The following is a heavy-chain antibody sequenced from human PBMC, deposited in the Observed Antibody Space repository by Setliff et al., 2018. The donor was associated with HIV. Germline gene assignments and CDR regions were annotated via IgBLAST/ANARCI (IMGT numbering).Heavy chain of an antibody. CDR1: GGTFTGYA. CDR3: ARGGPYDSSGYPFDY. Sequence: GASVKVSCKSSGGTFTGYAITWVRQAPGQRLEWMGGIIPILGTPIYAQKFQGRVTITADESTSTAYMELSSLRSEDTAVYYCARGGPYDSSGYPFDYWGQGTLVTVSS. J-gene: IGHJ4*02. V-gene: IGHV1-69*13. CDR2: IIPILGTP. D-gene: IGHD3-22*01.